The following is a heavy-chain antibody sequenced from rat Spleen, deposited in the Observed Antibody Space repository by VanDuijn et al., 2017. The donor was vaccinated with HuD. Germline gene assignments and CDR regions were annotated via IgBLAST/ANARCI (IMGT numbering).Heavy chain of an antibody. D-gene: IGHD1-11*01. J-gene: IGHJ2*01. V-gene: IGHV5-7*01. CDR2: ISYDGGST. CDR3: ARQEDYGGYSRDYFGY. Sequence: EVQLVESDGGLVQPGRSLKLSCAASGFTFSDYYMAWVRQAPTKGLEWVASISYDGGSTYYRDSVKGRFTISRDNAKSTLYLQMDSLRSEDTATYYCARQEDYGGYSRDYFGYWGQGVVVTVSS. CDR1: GFTFSDYY.